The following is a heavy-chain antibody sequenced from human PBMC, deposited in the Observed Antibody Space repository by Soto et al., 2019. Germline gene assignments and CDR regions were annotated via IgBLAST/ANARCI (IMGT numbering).Heavy chain of an antibody. CDR1: GSSYW. V-gene: IGHV3-7*05. Sequence: EVDLVETGGGLVQPGGSLRLSCAASGSSYWMSWVRQAPGKGLEWVANIRQDGGVTNYLGSVRGRFTISTDSAKKSLYLEMNSLRAEDTAVYYCTGGSGWVSDSWGQGTLVTVSS. D-gene: IGHD6-19*01. J-gene: IGHJ4*02. CDR3: TGGSGWVSDS. CDR2: IRQDGGVT.